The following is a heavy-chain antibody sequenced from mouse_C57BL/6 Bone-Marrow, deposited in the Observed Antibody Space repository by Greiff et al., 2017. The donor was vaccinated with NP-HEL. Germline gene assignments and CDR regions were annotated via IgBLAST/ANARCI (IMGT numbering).Heavy chain of an antibody. Sequence: EVQVVESGGGLVKPGASLKLSCAASGFTFSDYGMHWVRQAPEKGLEWVAYISSGRSTFYYAYTVKVRFTISRDNAKNTLFLQMTSLRSEDTAMYYCARDYGNSWGQGTLVTVSA. D-gene: IGHD2-1*01. CDR1: GFTFSDYG. CDR3: ARDYGNS. V-gene: IGHV5-17*01. CDR2: ISSGRSTF. J-gene: IGHJ3*01.